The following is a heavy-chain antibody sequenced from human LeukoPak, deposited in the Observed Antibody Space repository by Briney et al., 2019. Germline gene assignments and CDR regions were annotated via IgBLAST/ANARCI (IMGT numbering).Heavy chain of an antibody. CDR3: ARSPRDYYDSSGYYYFDY. D-gene: IGHD3-22*01. Sequence: SVKVSCKASGGTFSSYAISWVRQAPGQGLEWMGGIIPIFGTANYAQKFQGRVTITADESTSTAYMELSSLRSEDTAVYYCARSPRDYYDSSGYYYFDYWGQGTLVTVSS. V-gene: IGHV1-69*13. J-gene: IGHJ4*02. CDR2: IIPIFGTA. CDR1: GGTFSSYA.